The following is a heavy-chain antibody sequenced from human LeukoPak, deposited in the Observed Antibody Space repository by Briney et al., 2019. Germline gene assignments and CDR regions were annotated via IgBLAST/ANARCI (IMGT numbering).Heavy chain of an antibody. CDR1: GHTLTELS. J-gene: IGHJ6*03. Sequence: GASVKVSCEVSGHTLTELSMHWVRQAPGKGLEGVGGFDPEDGETIYAQKFQGRVTMTEDTSTDTAYMELRSLRSDDTAVYYCARAFLFYYYYYMDVWGKGTTVTVSS. CDR3: ARAFLFYYYYYMDV. V-gene: IGHV1-24*01. CDR2: FDPEDGET.